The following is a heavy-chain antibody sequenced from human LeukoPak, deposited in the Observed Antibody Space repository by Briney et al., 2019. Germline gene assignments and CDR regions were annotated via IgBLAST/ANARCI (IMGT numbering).Heavy chain of an antibody. CDR1: GFTFSSYG. J-gene: IGHJ6*03. V-gene: IGHV3-7*01. CDR3: ARDQEDCSSTSCYYYYYYYMDV. CDR2: INGDGGEI. Sequence: GGSLRLSCAASGFTFSSYGMSWVRQAPGEGLEWVASINGDGGEIHYVDSVKGRFTISRDNAKNSLYLQMNSLTAEDTAVYYCARDQEDCSSTSCYYYYYYYMDVWGKGTTVTVSS. D-gene: IGHD2-2*01.